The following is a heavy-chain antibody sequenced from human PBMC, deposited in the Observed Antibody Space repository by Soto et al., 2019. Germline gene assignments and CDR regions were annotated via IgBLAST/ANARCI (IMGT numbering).Heavy chain of an antibody. D-gene: IGHD3-16*02. Sequence: SETLCLTCVVSVGSVTSGGHSWSWIRQAPGKGLEWVGSIYQSKSAYYNPSLRSRVAISVDRSNNQVSLRMTSVTAADTAIYYCARGDTRLGELSHDYWGQGTMVTGSS. CDR3: ARGDTRLGELSHDY. V-gene: IGHV4-30-2*01. CDR1: VGSVTSGGHS. CDR2: IYQSKSA. J-gene: IGHJ4*02.